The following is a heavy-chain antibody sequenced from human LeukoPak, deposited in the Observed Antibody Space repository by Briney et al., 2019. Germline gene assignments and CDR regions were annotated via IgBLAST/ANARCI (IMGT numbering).Heavy chain of an antibody. CDR1: GYNFISCW. J-gene: IGHJ4*02. D-gene: IGHD4-17*01. CDR3: ARWTVTKSFDY. V-gene: IGHV5-51*01. CDR2: IYPGDSDT. Sequence: GESLKISCKGSGYNFISCWIGWVRQMPGKGLEWMGIIYPGDSDTRYSPSFQGQVTISADKSSSTAYLQWSSLKAADTAMYYCARWTVTKSFDYWGQGTLVTVSS.